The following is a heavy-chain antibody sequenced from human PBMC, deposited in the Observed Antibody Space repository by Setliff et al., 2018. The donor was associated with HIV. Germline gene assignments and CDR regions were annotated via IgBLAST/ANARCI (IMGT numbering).Heavy chain of an antibody. CDR1: GGSSSGYY. V-gene: IGHV4-34*01. CDR2: INHSGKS. Sequence: SETLSLTCAVYGGSSSGYYWSWLRQPPKRGLEWIGEINHSGKSNFNPSLKSRLNISVDTSKNQFSLKLNSLTAADTAVYFCATKAMIRGKPFDHWGQGMLVTVPQ. J-gene: IGHJ4*02. CDR3: ATKAMIRGKPFDH. D-gene: IGHD3-10*01.